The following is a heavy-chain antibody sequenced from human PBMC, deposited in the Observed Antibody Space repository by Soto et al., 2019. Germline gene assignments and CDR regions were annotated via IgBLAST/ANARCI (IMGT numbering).Heavy chain of an antibody. D-gene: IGHD3-9*01. CDR1: GTSINGFD. Sequence: PSETLSLTCTVSGTSINGFDWSWIRQPPGKGLEWIGCIFPGGSTDHNSSLRGRVNISMDTSKSQFSLNLKSVTAADTAVYYCERGAGYFEGSAWGQGIQVTVSS. CDR3: ERGAGYFEGSA. V-gene: IGHV4-59*01. J-gene: IGHJ4*02. CDR2: IFPGGST.